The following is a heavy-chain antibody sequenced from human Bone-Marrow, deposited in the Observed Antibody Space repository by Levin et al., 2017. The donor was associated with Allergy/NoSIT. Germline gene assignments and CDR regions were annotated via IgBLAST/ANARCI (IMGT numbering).Heavy chain of an antibody. J-gene: IGHJ3*02. CDR2: IYYIGTT. D-gene: IGHD6-19*01. V-gene: IGHV4-39*02. CDR1: GGSVSDSSYY. CDR3: ASLGGLKTVAGTSLVSAFNI. Sequence: SETLSLICTVSGGSVSDSSYYWGWIRQPPGKGLEFIGTIYYIGTTHYNPSLKSRLTMSVDTTRNHFSLNLSSVTAADTHVYYCASLGGLKTVAGTSLVSAFNIWGHGTMVTVSS.